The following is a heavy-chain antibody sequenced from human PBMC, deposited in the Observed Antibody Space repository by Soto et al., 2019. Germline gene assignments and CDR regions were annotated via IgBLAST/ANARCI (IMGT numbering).Heavy chain of an antibody. CDR3: ARVTSMVRGVIDNWFDP. CDR1: GGTFSSYA. CDR2: IIPMYGPA. D-gene: IGHD3-10*01. V-gene: IGHV1-69*01. Sequence: QVPLVQSGAEVKKPGSSVTVSCKASGGTFSSYAIHWVRQAPGQGLEWMGGIIPMYGPAKYAQRFQGRVTSTADESTTTVYMELTSLTSQATAVYYGARVTSMVRGVIDNWFDPWGHGTLVTVSS. J-gene: IGHJ5*02.